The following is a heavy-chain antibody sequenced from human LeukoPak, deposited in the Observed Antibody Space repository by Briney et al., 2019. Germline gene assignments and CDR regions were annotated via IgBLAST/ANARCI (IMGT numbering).Heavy chain of an antibody. CDR2: IYPGDSDT. CDR3: ARGGLRFLELHAYYFDY. J-gene: IGHJ4*02. D-gene: IGHD3-3*01. CDR1: GYSFTSYW. Sequence: GESLKISCKGSGYSFTSYWIGWVRQMPGKGLEWMGIIYPGDSDTRYSPSFHGQVTISADKSISTAYLQWSSLKASDTAMYYCARGGLRFLELHAYYFDYWGQGTLVTVSS. V-gene: IGHV5-51*01.